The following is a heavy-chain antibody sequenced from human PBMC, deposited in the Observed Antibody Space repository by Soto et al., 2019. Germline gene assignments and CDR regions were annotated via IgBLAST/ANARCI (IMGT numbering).Heavy chain of an antibody. CDR3: PRQVPCGGSCYSRWFDP. V-gene: IGHV4-34*01. Sequence: SETLSLTCAVYGGSFSGYYWSWIRQPPGKGLEWIGEINHSGSTNYNPSLKSRVTISVDTSKNQFSLKLSSVTAADTAVYYCPRQVPCGGSCYSRWFDPWGQGTLVTVSS. D-gene: IGHD2-15*01. J-gene: IGHJ5*02. CDR1: GGSFSGYY. CDR2: INHSGST.